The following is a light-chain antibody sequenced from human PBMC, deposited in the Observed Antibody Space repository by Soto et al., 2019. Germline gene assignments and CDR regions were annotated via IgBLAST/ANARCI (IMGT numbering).Light chain of an antibody. CDR3: QQYGSSPIT. CDR2: EAS. J-gene: IGKJ5*01. Sequence: EIVLTQSPGTLSLSPGERATLSCRASQTVSSTYLAWYQQRPGQTPRLLIYEASTRATGIPDRFSGSGSGTDFSLTISGLEPEDFAVYYCQQYGSSPITFGQGTRLEIK. V-gene: IGKV3-20*01. CDR1: QTVSSTY.